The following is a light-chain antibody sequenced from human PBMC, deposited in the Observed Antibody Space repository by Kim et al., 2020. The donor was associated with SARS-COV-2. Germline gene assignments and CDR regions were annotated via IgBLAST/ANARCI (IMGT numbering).Light chain of an antibody. J-gene: IGLJ1*01. CDR2: DVR. V-gene: IGLV2-14*04. Sequence: QSVTIACTGSSSAVGVYNYVSWYQQHPGKAPKVMIYDVRNRPSGVSDRFSGSKSGNTASLTISGLQAEDEADYYCSSYTSSSTNYVFGTGTKVTVL. CDR1: SSAVGVYNY. CDR3: SSYTSSSTNYV.